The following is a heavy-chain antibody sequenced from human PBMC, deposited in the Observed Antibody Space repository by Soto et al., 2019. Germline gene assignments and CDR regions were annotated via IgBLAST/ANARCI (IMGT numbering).Heavy chain of an antibody. D-gene: IGHD2-2*01. CDR2: ISYDGSNK. Sequence: GGSLRLSCAASGFTFSSYAMHWVRQAPGKGLEWVAVISYDGSNKYYADSVKGRFTISRDNSKNTLYLQMNSLRAEDTAVYYCARDVVVVPAAITGMDVWGQGTTVTV. CDR3: ARDVVVVPAAITGMDV. CDR1: GFTFSSYA. J-gene: IGHJ6*02. V-gene: IGHV3-30-3*01.